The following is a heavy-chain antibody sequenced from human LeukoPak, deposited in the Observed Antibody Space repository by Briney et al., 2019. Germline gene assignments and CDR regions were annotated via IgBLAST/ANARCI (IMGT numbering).Heavy chain of an antibody. D-gene: IGHD2-2*01. V-gene: IGHV1-24*01. J-gene: IGHJ5*02. CDR2: FDPEDGET. CDR3: ARRDIVVVPAARGGLDP. Sequence: ASVKVSCKVSGYTLTELSMHWVRQAPGKGLEWMGGFDPEDGETIYAQKFQGRVTMTEDTSTDTAYMELSSLRSEDTAVYYCARRDIVVVPAARGGLDPWGQGTLVTVSS. CDR1: GYTLTELS.